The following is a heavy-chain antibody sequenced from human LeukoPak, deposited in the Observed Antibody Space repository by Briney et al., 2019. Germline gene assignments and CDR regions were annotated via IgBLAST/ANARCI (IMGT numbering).Heavy chain of an antibody. J-gene: IGHJ6*02. CDR2: IYTSGST. D-gene: IGHD5-18*01. V-gene: IGHV4-61*02. CDR3: ASIDTAMVDNYYYGMDV. Sequence: PSQTLSLTCTASGGSISSGSYYWSWIRQPAGKGLEWIGRIYTSGSTNYNPSLKSRVTISVDTSKNQFSLKLSSVTAADTAVYYCASIDTAMVDNYYYGMDVWGQGTTVTVSS. CDR1: GGSISSGSYY.